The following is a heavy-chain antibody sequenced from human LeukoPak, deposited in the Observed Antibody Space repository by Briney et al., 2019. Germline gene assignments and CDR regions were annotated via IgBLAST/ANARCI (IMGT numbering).Heavy chain of an antibody. CDR1: GFTVSNNY. Sequence: GGSLRLSCAASGFTVSNNYMSWVRQAPGKGLERVSAIYSGGTTDYADSVKGRFAISRDNSKNTLYPQMNSLRAEDTAVYYCARDPRWWGQGTLVTVSS. CDR3: ARDPRW. V-gene: IGHV3-66*01. D-gene: IGHD2-15*01. J-gene: IGHJ4*02. CDR2: IYSGGTT.